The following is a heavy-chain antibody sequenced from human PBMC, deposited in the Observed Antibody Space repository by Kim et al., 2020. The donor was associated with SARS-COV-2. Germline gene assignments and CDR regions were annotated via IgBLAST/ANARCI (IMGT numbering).Heavy chain of an antibody. D-gene: IGHD2-2*01. V-gene: IGHV4-61*01. CDR3: ARTSKNLDYCSSTSCQDY. Sequence: SETLSLTCTVSGGSVSSGSYYWSWIRQPPGKGLEWIGYIYYSGSTNYNPSLKSRVTISVDTSKNQFSLKLSSVTAADTAVYYCARTSKNLDYCSSTSCQDYWGQGTLVTVSS. J-gene: IGHJ4*02. CDR1: GGSVSSGSYY. CDR2: IYYSGST.